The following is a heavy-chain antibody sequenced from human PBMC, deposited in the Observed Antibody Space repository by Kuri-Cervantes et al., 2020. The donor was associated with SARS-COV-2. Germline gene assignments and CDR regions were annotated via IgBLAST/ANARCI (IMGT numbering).Heavy chain of an antibody. CDR2: ISSSGSYX. CDR3: XXXLARTTTXXXWGLDT. J-gene: IGHJ5*02. CDR1: GXXVSDYY. V-gene: IGHV3-11*06. D-gene: IGHD5-12*01. Sequence: GGSLRLXCEASGXXVSDYYMSWIRQAPGKGLEWIAYISSSGSYXXSADSVEGXFTVSRDNAKNSLFLQMNSLXAXDTALYYCXXXLARTTTXXXWGLDTWGQGTLVTVSS.